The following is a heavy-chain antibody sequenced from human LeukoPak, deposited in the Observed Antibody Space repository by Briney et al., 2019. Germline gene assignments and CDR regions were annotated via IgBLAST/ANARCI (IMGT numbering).Heavy chain of an antibody. J-gene: IGHJ4*02. Sequence: PSETLSLTCTVSGGSISSGGYYWSWIRQHPGKGLEWIGYIYYSGSTYYNPSLKSRVTISVDTSKNQFSLKLSSVTAADTAVYYCARGSGREVEDIKDLFDYWGQGTLVTVSS. CDR3: ARGSGREVEDIKDLFDY. CDR2: IYYSGST. V-gene: IGHV4-31*03. D-gene: IGHD2-15*01. CDR1: GGSISSGGYY.